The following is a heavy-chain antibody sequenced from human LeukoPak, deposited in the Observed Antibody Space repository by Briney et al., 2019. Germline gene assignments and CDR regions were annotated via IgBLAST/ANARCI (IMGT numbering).Heavy chain of an antibody. Sequence: SETLSLTCTVSGGSISSYYWSWIRQPPGKGLEWIGYIYYSGSTNYNPSLKSRVTISVDTSKNQLSLKLSSVTAADTAVYYCARDGGSGWYGYWGQGTLVTVSS. CDR1: GGSISSYY. J-gene: IGHJ4*02. D-gene: IGHD6-19*01. V-gene: IGHV4-59*01. CDR2: IYYSGST. CDR3: ARDGGSGWYGY.